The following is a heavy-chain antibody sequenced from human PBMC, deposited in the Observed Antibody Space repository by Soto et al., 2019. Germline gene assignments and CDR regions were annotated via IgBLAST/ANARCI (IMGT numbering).Heavy chain of an antibody. CDR3: TTGWSIFGVVIGAVTN. Sequence: GGSLRLSCAASGFTFSNAWMSWVRQAPGKGLEWVGRIKSKTDGGTTDYAAPVKGRFTISRDDSKNTLYLQMNSLKTEDTAVYYCTTGWSIFGVVIGAVTNWGQGTLVTVSS. CDR1: GFTFSNAW. V-gene: IGHV3-15*01. D-gene: IGHD3-3*01. J-gene: IGHJ4*02. CDR2: IKSKTDGGTT.